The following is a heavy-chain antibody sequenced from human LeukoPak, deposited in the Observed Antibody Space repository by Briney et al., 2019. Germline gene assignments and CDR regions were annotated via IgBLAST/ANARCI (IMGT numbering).Heavy chain of an antibody. V-gene: IGHV4-59*01. CDR2: IYYSGST. Sequence: SETLSLTCTVSGGSISSYYWSWIRQPPGKELEWIGYIYYSGSTNYNPTLKSRVTISVDTSKNQFSLKLSSVTAADTAVYYCARGRSSMVRGYYYYYMDVWGKGTTVTISS. J-gene: IGHJ6*03. CDR1: GGSISSYY. CDR3: ARGRSSMVRGYYYYYMDV. D-gene: IGHD3-10*01.